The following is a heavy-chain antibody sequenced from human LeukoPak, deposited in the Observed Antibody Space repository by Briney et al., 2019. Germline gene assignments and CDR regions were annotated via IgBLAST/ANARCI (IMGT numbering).Heavy chain of an antibody. CDR1: GFTLGDYA. CDR3: TTSPLYGDFDY. CDR2: IRSKAYGGTT. J-gene: IGHJ4*02. D-gene: IGHD4-17*01. V-gene: IGHV3-49*04. Sequence: GRSLRLFCTASGFTLGDYAMSWVRQAPGKGLEWVGFIRSKAYGGTTEYAASVKGRFTISRDDSKSIAYLQMNSLKTEDTAVYYCTTSPLYGDFDYWGQGTLVTVSS.